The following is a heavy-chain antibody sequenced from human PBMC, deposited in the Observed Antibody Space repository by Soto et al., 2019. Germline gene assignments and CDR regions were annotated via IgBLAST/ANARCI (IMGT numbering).Heavy chain of an antibody. V-gene: IGHV3-30*03. D-gene: IGHD5-12*01. CDR1: GFTFSSYG. CDR2: MSYDGSK. Sequence: GGSLRLSCAAAGFTFSSYGMHWVRQAPGTGLEWVAVMSYDGSKYYADTVKGRFTISRDNSKNTLYLQMNSLRAEDTAVYYCARGGSRDGYNPYYYYGMDVWGQGTTVTVSS. CDR3: ARGGSRDGYNPYYYYGMDV. J-gene: IGHJ6*02.